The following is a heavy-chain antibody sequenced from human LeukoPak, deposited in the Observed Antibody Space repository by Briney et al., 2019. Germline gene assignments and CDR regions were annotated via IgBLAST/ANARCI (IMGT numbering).Heavy chain of an antibody. V-gene: IGHV4-38-2*02. J-gene: IGHJ4*02. CDR3: ARGAEYYAIWRGYAGYSDY. CDR1: GGSISSYY. CDR2: ISHRGST. D-gene: IGHD3-3*01. Sequence: SETLSLTCTVWGGSISSYYWVWIRQPPGKGLEWVGSISHRGSTYYNPSLRSRITISLDRSKQKFSLKLTSVTAADTAVYFCARGAEYYAIWRGYAGYSDYWGQGISVTVSS.